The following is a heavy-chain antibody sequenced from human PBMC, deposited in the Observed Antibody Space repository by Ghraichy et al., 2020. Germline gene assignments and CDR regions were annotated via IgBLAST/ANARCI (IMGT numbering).Heavy chain of an antibody. CDR3: ARFGQQYYTDAFDI. CDR1: GGSFSGYY. D-gene: IGHD2/OR15-2a*01. CDR2: INHSGST. J-gene: IGHJ3*02. V-gene: IGHV4-34*01. Sequence: SETLSLTCAVYGGSFSGYYWSWIRQPPGKGLEWIGEINHSGSTNYNPSLKSRVTISVDTSKNQFSLKLSSVTAADTAVYYCARFGQQYYTDAFDIWGQGTMVTVSS.